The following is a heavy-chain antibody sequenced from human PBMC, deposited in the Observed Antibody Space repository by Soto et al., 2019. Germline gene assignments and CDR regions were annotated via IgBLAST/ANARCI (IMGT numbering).Heavy chain of an antibody. CDR3: ASGTLIGSSTRNWFDP. J-gene: IGHJ5*02. CDR2: IYHNGRT. V-gene: IGHV4-4*02. Sequence: QVHLEESGPGLVRPSGTLALICNVSGIPISSYDWWTWVRQTPGKGMEWIGEIYHNGRTNYNPSLKSRVSLSVDKSKNKFSLKLQSLTAADTAVYYCASGTLIGSSTRNWFDPWGPGTQVTVSS. CDR1: GIPISSYDW. D-gene: IGHD1-26*01.